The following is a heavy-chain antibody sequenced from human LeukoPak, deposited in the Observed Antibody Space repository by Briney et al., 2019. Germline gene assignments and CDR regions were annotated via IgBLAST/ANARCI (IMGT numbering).Heavy chain of an antibody. Sequence: GGSLRLSCAASGFTFSSYAMHWVRQAPGKGLEWVATISYDGSNNYYAVSVKGRFTISRDNAKNSLYLQMNSLRAEDTAVYYCARDLNYYYDSSGPNWFDPWGQGTLVTVSS. CDR2: ISYDGSNN. D-gene: IGHD3-22*01. J-gene: IGHJ5*02. CDR3: ARDLNYYYDSSGPNWFDP. V-gene: IGHV3-30-3*01. CDR1: GFTFSSYA.